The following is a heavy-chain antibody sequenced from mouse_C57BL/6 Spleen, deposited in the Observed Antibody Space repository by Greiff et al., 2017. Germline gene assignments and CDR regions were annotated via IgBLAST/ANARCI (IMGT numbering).Heavy chain of an antibody. CDR2: IYPGDGDT. J-gene: IGHJ2*01. Sequence: VQLQQSGPELVKPGASVKISCKASGYAFSSSWMNWVKQRPGKGLEWIGRIYPGDGDTNYNGKFKGKATLTADKSSSTAYMQLSSLTSEDSAVYFCARWVTKVVATPYWGQGTTLTVSS. CDR3: ARWVTKVVATPY. D-gene: IGHD1-1*01. V-gene: IGHV1-82*01. CDR1: GYAFSSSW.